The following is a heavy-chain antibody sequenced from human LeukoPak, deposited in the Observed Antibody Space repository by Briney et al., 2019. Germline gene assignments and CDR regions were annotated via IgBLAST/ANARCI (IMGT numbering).Heavy chain of an antibody. D-gene: IGHD4-11*01. CDR3: AKDITPSSKSGYFDY. V-gene: IGHV3-43*01. Sequence: TRGSLRLSCAASGFTFDDYTMHSVRQTPGKGLERVSLISWDGGSTYYADSVKGRFTISRDNSKNSLYLQMNSLRTEDTALYYCAKDITPSSKSGYFDYWGQGTLVTVSS. CDR2: ISWDGGST. J-gene: IGHJ4*02. CDR1: GFTFDDYT.